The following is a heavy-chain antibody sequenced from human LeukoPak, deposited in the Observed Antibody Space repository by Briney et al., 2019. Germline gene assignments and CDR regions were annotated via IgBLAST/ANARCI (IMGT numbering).Heavy chain of an antibody. CDR2: INHSGST. D-gene: IGHD3-16*02. Sequence: SETLSLTCAVYGGSFSGYYWSWIRQPPGKGLEWIGEINHSGSTNYNPSLKSRVTISVDTSKNQFSLKLSSVTAADTAVYYCARGDYVWGSYRPHHSDYWGQGTLVTVSS. V-gene: IGHV4-34*01. J-gene: IGHJ4*02. CDR1: GGSFSGYY. CDR3: ARGDYVWGSYRPHHSDY.